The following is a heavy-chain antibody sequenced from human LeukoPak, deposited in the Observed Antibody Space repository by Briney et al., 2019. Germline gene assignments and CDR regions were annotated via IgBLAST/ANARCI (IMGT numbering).Heavy chain of an antibody. V-gene: IGHV4-4*02. CDR3: ARWGSGYFDY. CDR2: VYQSGST. J-gene: IGHJ4*02. Sequence: PSETLSLTCAVSGGSICSSNWWSWVRQPPGKGLEWIGEVYQSGSTNYNPSLKNRVTISVDKSKNQFSLNLSSVHAADTAVYYRARWGSGYFDYWGQGTQATVSS. CDR1: GGSICSSNW. D-gene: IGHD3-16*01.